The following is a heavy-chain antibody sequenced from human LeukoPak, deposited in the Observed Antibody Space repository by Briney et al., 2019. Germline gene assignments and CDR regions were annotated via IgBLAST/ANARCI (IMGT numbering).Heavy chain of an antibody. CDR1: GGSISSDY. CDR2: IYYRGST. V-gene: IGHV4-59*01. D-gene: IGHD3-22*01. Sequence: PSETLSLTCTVSGGSISSDYWSWIRQPPGKGLEWIGYIYYRGSTNYNPSLKSRVTISVDTSKNQFSLKLSSVTAADAAVYYCARLSGYSSGHYYSDYWGQGTLVTVSS. J-gene: IGHJ4*02. CDR3: ARLSGYSSGHYYSDY.